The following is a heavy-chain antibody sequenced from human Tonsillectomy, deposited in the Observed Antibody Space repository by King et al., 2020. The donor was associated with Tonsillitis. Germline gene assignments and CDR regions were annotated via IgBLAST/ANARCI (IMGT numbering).Heavy chain of an antibody. CDR3: AKGVLYCSGGSCYPITDWYFDL. V-gene: IGHV3-23*03. D-gene: IGHD2-15*01. Sequence: VQLVESGGGLVQPGGSLRLSCAASGFTFSSYAMSWVRQAPGKGLEWVSVIYSGGSSTYYADSVKGRFTISRDNSKNTLYLQMNSLRAEDTGVYYCAKGVLYCSGGSCYPITDWYFDLWGRGTLVTVSS. CDR2: IYSGGSST. J-gene: IGHJ2*01. CDR1: GFTFSSYA.